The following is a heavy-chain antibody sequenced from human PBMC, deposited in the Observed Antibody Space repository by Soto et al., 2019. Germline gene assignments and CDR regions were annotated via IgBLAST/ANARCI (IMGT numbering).Heavy chain of an antibody. CDR1: GGTFSSYA. J-gene: IGHJ4*02. D-gene: IGHD5-18*01. CDR3: ARWLHGYSPVFYY. CDR2: IIPIFGTA. V-gene: IGHV1-69*13. Sequence: ASVKVSCKASGGTFSSYAISWVRQAPGQGLEWMGGIIPIFGTANYAQKFQGRVTITADESTSTAYMELSSLRSEDTAVYYCARWLHGYSPVFYYWGQGTLVIVSS.